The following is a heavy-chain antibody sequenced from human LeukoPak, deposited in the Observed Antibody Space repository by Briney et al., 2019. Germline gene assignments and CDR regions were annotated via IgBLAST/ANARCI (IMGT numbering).Heavy chain of an antibody. Sequence: GGSLRLSCAASGFTFSNNWMAWVRQAPGKGLEWVANIKQDGSEIYYVDSVKGRFTISRDNAKNSVYLQMTSLRAEDTAVYCCAGGNQFDYWGQGVLVTVSS. CDR2: IKQDGSEI. CDR3: AGGNQFDY. J-gene: IGHJ4*02. CDR1: GFTFSNNW. V-gene: IGHV3-7*01. D-gene: IGHD2/OR15-2a*01.